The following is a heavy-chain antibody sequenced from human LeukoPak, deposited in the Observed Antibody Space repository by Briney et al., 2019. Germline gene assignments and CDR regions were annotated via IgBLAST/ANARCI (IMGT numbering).Heavy chain of an antibody. CDR1: GYTFSRFG. D-gene: IGHD2-8*01. CDR2: ISGYDGNT. J-gene: IGHJ5*02. V-gene: IGHV1-18*01. CDR3: ARESSNGWFDP. Sequence: ASVRVSCKTSGYTFSRFGISWVRQAPGQGPEWMGWISGYDGNTNYPQRLQGRVTIATDTSTSTAYMELRNLRSDDTAVYYCARESSNGWFDPWGQGTLVTVSS.